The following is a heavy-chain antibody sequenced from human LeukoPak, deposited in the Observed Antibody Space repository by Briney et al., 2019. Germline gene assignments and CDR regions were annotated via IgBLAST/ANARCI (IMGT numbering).Heavy chain of an antibody. CDR3: ARETGVSSGYSGSNYFDY. J-gene: IGHJ4*02. D-gene: IGHD1-26*01. CDR2: IIPIFGTA. CDR1: GGTFSSYA. V-gene: IGHV1-69*13. Sequence: AASVKVSCKASGGTFSSYAISWVRQAPGQGLEWMGGIIPIFGTANYAQKFQGRVTITADESTSTAYMELSSLRSEDTAVYYCARETGVSSGYSGSNYFDYWGQGTLVTVSS.